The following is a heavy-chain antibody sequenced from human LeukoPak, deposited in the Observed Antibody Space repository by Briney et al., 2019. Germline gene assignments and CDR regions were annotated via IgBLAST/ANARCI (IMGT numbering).Heavy chain of an antibody. D-gene: IGHD1-1*01. CDR3: ARDPRTVRI. J-gene: IGHJ4*02. V-gene: IGHV3-21*01. Sequence: GGSLRLSCAASGFTFSSHTMSWVRQAPGKGLEWVSSISTSSSYIYYADSVKGRHTISRDNAKNSLYLQMNSLRAEDTAVYYCARDPRTVRIWGQGTLVTVSS. CDR1: GFTFSSHT. CDR2: ISTSSSYI.